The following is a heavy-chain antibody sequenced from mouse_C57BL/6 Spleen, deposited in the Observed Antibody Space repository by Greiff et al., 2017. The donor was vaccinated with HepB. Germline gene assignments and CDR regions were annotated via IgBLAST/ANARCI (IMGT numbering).Heavy chain of an antibody. CDR1: GYTFTDYE. CDR2: IDPETGGT. J-gene: IGHJ3*01. V-gene: IGHV1-15*01. CDR3: TREGYDAWFAY. D-gene: IGHD2-3*01. Sequence: QVQLKESGAELVRPGASVTLSCKASGYTFTDYEMHWVKQTPVHGLEWIGAIDPETGGTAYNQKFKGKAILTADKSSSTAYMELRSLTSEDSAVYYCTREGYDAWFAYWGQGTLVTVSA.